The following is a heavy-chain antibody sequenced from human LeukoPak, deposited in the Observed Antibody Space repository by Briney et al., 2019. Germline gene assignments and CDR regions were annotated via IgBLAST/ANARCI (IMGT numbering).Heavy chain of an antibody. CDR3: ARDSPTVTTRGYYYYYGMDV. CDR1: GFTFSSYA. Sequence: GGSLRRSCAASGFTFSSYAMHWVRQAPGKGLEYVSAISSNGGSTYYANSVKGRFTISRDNSKNTLYLQMGSLRAEDMAVYYCARDSPTVTTRGYYYYYGMDVWGQGTTVTVSS. V-gene: IGHV3-64*01. J-gene: IGHJ6*02. CDR2: ISSNGGST. D-gene: IGHD4-17*01.